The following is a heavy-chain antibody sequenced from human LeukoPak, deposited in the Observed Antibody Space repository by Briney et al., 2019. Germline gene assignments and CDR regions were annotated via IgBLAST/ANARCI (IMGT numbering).Heavy chain of an antibody. CDR1: GFTFSSYA. CDR3: AKVTLGLLWFGELLSLDY. D-gene: IGHD3-10*01. V-gene: IGHV3-23*01. CDR2: FSGSGGST. Sequence: GGSLRLSCAASGFTFSSYAVSWVRQAPGKGLEWVSAFSGSGGSTYYADSVKGRFTISRDNSKNTLYLQMNSLRAEDTAVYYCAKVTLGLLWFGELLSLDYWGQGTLVTVSS. J-gene: IGHJ4*02.